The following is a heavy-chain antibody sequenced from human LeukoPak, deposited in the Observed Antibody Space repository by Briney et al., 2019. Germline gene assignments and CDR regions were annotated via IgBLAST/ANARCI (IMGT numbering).Heavy chain of an antibody. CDR2: INPNSGVT. CDR1: GYTFTDYY. V-gene: IGHV1-2*02. Sequence: ASVKVSCKASGYTFTDYYMHWVRQAPGQGLEWVGWINPNSGVTKYAQKFQGRVTMTRDTSISTAFMELRRLRSDDTAVYYCARVATPVVGVRGVMLFDPWGQGTLVTVSS. D-gene: IGHD3-10*01. J-gene: IGHJ5*02. CDR3: ARVATPVVGVRGVMLFDP.